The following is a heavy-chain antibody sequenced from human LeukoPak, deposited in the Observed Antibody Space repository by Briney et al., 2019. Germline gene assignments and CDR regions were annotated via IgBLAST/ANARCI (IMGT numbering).Heavy chain of an antibody. Sequence: ASVQVSCQASGYTFTSYGISWVRQAPGQGLEWMGWISAYNGNTNYAQKLQGRVTMTTDTSTSTAYMELRSLRSDDTAVYYCARAHHVTIFGVVIIEYYFDYWGQGTLVTVSS. J-gene: IGHJ4*02. CDR3: ARAHHVTIFGVVIIEYYFDY. CDR1: GYTFTSYG. CDR2: ISAYNGNT. D-gene: IGHD3-3*01. V-gene: IGHV1-18*01.